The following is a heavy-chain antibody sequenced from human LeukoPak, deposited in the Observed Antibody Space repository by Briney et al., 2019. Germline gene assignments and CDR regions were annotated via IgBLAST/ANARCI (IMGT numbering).Heavy chain of an antibody. CDR3: AKDRGGGFDY. D-gene: IGHD2-15*01. Sequence: PGGSLRLSCAASGFSFSSYAMNWVRQAPGKGLEWVSGINESGGSIYYADSAKGRFTSPRDNSRNTLYLQMNSLRAEDTAVYYCAKDRGGGFDYWGQGTLVTVSS. J-gene: IGHJ4*02. CDR1: GFSFSSYA. V-gene: IGHV3-23*01. CDR2: INESGGSI.